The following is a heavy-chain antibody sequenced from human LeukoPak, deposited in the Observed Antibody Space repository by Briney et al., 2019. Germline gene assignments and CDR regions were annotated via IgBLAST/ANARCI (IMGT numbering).Heavy chain of an antibody. V-gene: IGHV3-7*01. CDR2: IKQDGSEK. CDR3: AREEVATILYLYYYYGMDV. D-gene: IGHD5-12*01. CDR1: GFTFSSYL. Sequence: GGSLRLSCAASGFTFSSYLMSWVRQAPGKGLEWVANIKQDGSEKYYVDSVKGRFTISRDNAKNSLYLQMNSLRAEDTAVYYCAREEVATILYLYYYYGMDVWGQGNTVTVSS. J-gene: IGHJ6*02.